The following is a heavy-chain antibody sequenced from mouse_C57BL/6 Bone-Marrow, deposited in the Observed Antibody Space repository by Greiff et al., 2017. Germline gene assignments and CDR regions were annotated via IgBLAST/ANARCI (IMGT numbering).Heavy chain of an antibody. Sequence: QVQLQQSGAELARPGASVKLSCKASGYTFTSYGISWVKQRTGQGLEWIGEIYPRSGNTYYNEKFKGKATLTEDKSSSTAYMGLRSLTSEDSAVYFCADSIYYYGFAYWGQGTLVTVSA. J-gene: IGHJ3*01. D-gene: IGHD1-1*01. CDR2: IYPRSGNT. V-gene: IGHV1-81*01. CDR1: GYTFTSYG. CDR3: ADSIYYYGFAY.